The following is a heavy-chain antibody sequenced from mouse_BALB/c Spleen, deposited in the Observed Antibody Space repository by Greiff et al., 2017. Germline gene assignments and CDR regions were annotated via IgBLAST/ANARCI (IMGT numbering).Heavy chain of an antibody. CDR1: GYSITSDYA. J-gene: IGHJ3*01. CDR3: ARPAY. V-gene: IGHV3-2*02. Sequence: DVKLQESGPGLVKPSQSLSLTCTVTGYSITSDYAWNWIRQFPGNKLEWMGYISYSGSTSYNPSLKSRISITRDTSKNQFFLQLNSVTTEDTATYYCARPAYWGQGTLVTVSA. CDR2: ISYSGST.